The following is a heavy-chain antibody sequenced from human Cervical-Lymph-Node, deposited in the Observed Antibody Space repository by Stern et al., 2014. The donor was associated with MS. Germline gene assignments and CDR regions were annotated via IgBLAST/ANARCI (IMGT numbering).Heavy chain of an antibody. V-gene: IGHV1-69*01. CDR3: ARDNRHYDSSGYYFDK. CDR2: IIPIVGSA. Sequence: QVQLVQSGAEVKRPGSSVKVSCKASGGTFSIYAFNWVRQAPGQGLEWMGGIIPIVGSANYAQKFQGRVAITADESTKTVHMELSSLRIEDTAMYYCARDNRHYDSSGYYFDKWGQGTLVTVSS. D-gene: IGHD3-22*01. CDR1: GGTFSIYA. J-gene: IGHJ4*02.